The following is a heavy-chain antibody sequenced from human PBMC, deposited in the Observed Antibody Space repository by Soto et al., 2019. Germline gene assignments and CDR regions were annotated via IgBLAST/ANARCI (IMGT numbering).Heavy chain of an antibody. D-gene: IGHD2-8*01. CDR2: INPNSGGT. V-gene: IGHV1-2*04. J-gene: IGHJ5*02. Sequence: ASVKVSCKASGYTFTGYYMHWVRQAPGQGLEWMGWINPNSGGTNYAQKFQGWVTMTRDTSISTAYMELSRLRSDDTAVYYCARVRHCTNGVCYRSWFDPWGQGTLVTVSS. CDR1: GYTFTGYY. CDR3: ARVRHCTNGVCYRSWFDP.